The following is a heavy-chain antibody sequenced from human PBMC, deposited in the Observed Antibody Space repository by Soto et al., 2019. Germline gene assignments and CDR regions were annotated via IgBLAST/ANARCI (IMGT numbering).Heavy chain of an antibody. Sequence: ASVKGSFKGSWYTFNRYDIKLGRQGTGQGVEWVGWMNPNSGNTGYAQKFQGRVTMTRNTSISTAYMELSSLRSEDTAVYYCARGRQYDILTGYYTDYYGMDVWGQGTTVTVSS. CDR3: ARGRQYDILTGYYTDYYGMDV. V-gene: IGHV1-8*01. CDR2: MNPNSGNT. CDR1: WYTFNRYD. J-gene: IGHJ6*02. D-gene: IGHD3-9*01.